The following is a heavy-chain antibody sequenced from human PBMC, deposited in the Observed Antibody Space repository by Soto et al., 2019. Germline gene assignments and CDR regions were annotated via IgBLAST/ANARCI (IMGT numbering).Heavy chain of an antibody. J-gene: IGHJ4*02. V-gene: IGHV3-11*01. CDR1: GFDFGDYY. Sequence: PGGSLRLSCTASGFDFGDYYMSWIRQSPGKGLEWVSYIDSDDGTTYYTDSVKGRFTISRDNAKNSLYLQMNSLRVEDTALYYCVRPYYSSSWFPFDRWGQGTLVTVSS. D-gene: IGHD6-13*01. CDR2: IDSDDGTT. CDR3: VRPYYSSSWFPFDR.